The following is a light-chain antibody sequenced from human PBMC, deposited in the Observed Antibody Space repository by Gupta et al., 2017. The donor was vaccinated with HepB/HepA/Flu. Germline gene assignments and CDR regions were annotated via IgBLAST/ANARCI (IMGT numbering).Light chain of an antibody. CDR2: SNN. Sequence: QPVLTQPLSASATPGQRVTISCSGSSSNIGSNPVNWYQQLPGTAPKLLLYSNNQRPSGVPDRFSGSKSATSASLAISGLQAEDEADYYCAAGDGSMNGQVFGGGTKLTVL. CDR3: AAGDGSMNGQV. J-gene: IGLJ3*02. V-gene: IGLV1-44*01. CDR1: SSNIGSNP.